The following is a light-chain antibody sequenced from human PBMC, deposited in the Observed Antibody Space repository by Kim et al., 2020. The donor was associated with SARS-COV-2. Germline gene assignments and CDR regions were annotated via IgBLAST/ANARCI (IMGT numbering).Light chain of an antibody. CDR2: STD. J-gene: IGLJ2*01. CDR1: TGEVARGFY. Sequence: QAVVTQEPSLTVSPGGTVTLTCASRTGEVARGFYPNWFQQKPGQAPRSLIYSTDNKYSWTPARFSGSLLGGKAALTLSDVQPDDEADYYCLLYYGSRQGVFGGGTQLTVL. V-gene: IGLV7-43*01. CDR3: LLYYGSRQGV.